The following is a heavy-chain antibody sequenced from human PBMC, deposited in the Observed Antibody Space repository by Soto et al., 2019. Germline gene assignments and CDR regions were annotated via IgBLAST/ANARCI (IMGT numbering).Heavy chain of an antibody. J-gene: IGHJ5*02. Sequence: ASETLSLTCTVPGGSISSGGYYWSWIRQHPGKGLEGIGYIYYSGNTYYDQSLKSRVTISVDTSKNQFSLKLTSVTAADTAVYYCAREPLAFGSSENWFDPWGQGTLVTVSS. CDR1: GGSISSGGYY. CDR3: AREPLAFGSSENWFDP. CDR2: IYYSGNT. D-gene: IGHD6-19*01. V-gene: IGHV4-31*03.